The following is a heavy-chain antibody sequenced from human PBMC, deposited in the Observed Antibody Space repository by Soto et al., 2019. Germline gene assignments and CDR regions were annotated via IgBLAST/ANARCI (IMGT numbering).Heavy chain of an antibody. CDR3: ARKWGWYFDL. CDR1: GGSISSYY. Sequence: QVQLQESGPGPVKPSETLSLTCTVSGGSISSYYWSWIRQPPGKGLEWIGYIYYSGSTNYNPSLKSRVTISVDTSKNQFSLKLSSVTAADTAVYYCARKWGWYFDLWGRGTLVTVSS. CDR2: IYYSGST. V-gene: IGHV4-59*08. J-gene: IGHJ2*01. D-gene: IGHD1-26*01.